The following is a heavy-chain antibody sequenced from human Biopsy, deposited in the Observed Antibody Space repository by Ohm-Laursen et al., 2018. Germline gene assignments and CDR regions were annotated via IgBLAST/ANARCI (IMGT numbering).Heavy chain of an antibody. CDR1: GDSISSYY. CDR2: VSYTGST. D-gene: IGHD3-22*01. CDR3: ARDRGFYSDRTVPGYFDL. V-gene: IGHV4-59*01. Sequence: DTLSLTCTVSGDSISSYYWSWIRQPPGKGLEWIGYVSYTGSTDYNPSLQSRVTISVDTSKNHFSLRLRSVTPADTAMYYCARDRGFYSDRTVPGYFDLWGRGTLVTVSS. J-gene: IGHJ2*01.